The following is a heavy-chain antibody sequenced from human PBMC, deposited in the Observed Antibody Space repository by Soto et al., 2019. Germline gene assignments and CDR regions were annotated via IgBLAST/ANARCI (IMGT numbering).Heavy chain of an antibody. CDR1: GFRFSIFW. Sequence: EVQLVESGGDLVQPGGSLRLSCAASGFRFSIFWMHWVRQAPGKGLVWVSSINGGGSSADYADSVKGRFTFSRDNAKNTVYLQMNSLRAEDTAVYYCTRGGGYSVYDPFDYWGQGTLLTVSS. J-gene: IGHJ4*02. CDR3: TRGGGYSVYDPFDY. CDR2: INGGGSSA. D-gene: IGHD5-12*01. V-gene: IGHV3-74*01.